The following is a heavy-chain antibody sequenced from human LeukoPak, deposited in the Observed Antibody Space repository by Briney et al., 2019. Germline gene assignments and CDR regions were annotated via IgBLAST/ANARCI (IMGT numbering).Heavy chain of an antibody. CDR2: IAYTGST. V-gene: IGHV4-59*08. CDR3: AGRVGDSAFDI. CDR1: GGSISSYH. D-gene: IGHD1-26*01. J-gene: IGHJ3*02. Sequence: SETLSLICTVSGGSISSYHWSWIRQPPGKGLEWIGYIAYTGSTNYNPSLKSRVTISVDTSKNQFSLKLSSVTVADTAVYYCAGRVGDSAFDIWGPGTMVTVSS.